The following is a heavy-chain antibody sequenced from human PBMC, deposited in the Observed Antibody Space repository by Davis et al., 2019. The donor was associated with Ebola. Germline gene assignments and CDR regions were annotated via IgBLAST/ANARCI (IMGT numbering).Heavy chain of an antibody. CDR3: ARAVVVVTATLERYFDY. J-gene: IGHJ4*02. CDR1: GYTFTGYY. CDR2: INPNSGGT. V-gene: IGHV1-2*04. D-gene: IGHD2-21*02. Sequence: ASVKVSCKASGYTFTGYYMHWVRQAPGQGLEWMGWINPNSGGTNYAQKFQGWVTMTRDTSISTAYMELSRLRSDDTAVYYCARAVVVVTATLERYFDYWGQGTLVTVSS.